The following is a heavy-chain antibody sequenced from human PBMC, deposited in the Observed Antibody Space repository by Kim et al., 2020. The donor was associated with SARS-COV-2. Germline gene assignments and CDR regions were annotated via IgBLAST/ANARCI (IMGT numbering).Heavy chain of an antibody. CDR3: ARPNGGYDY. J-gene: IGHJ4*02. D-gene: IGHD5-12*01. CDR2: ISNNGGST. V-gene: IGHV3-64*01. Sequence: GGSLRLSCAASGFTFSSYGMHWVRQAPGKGLEYVSGISNNGGSTYYVNSVKGRFTISRDNSKNTLHLQMGSLRAEDMAVYYCARPNGGYDYWGQGTLVTVSS. CDR1: GFTFSSYG.